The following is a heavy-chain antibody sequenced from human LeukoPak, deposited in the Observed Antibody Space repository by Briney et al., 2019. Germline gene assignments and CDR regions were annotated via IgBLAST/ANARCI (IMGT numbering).Heavy chain of an antibody. V-gene: IGHV3-33*01. CDR1: GFTFSSYG. CDR3: ARAGYSGYVGSYYFDY. D-gene: IGHD5-12*01. CDR2: IWYDGSNK. Sequence: GGSLRLSCAASGFTFSSYGMHWVRQAPGKGLEWVAVIWYDGSNKYYADSVKGRFTIFRDNSKNTLYLQMNSLRAEDTAVYYCARAGYSGYVGSYYFDYWGQGTLVTVSS. J-gene: IGHJ4*02.